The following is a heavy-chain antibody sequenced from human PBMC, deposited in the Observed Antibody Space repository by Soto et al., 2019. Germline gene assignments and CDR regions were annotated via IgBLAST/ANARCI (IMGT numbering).Heavy chain of an antibody. CDR2: ISGSGGST. CDR1: GFTFSSYA. CDR3: AKVNNDFWSGYYPPTAFDY. Sequence: GGSLRLSCAASGFTFSSYAMSWVRQAPGKGLEWVSAISGSGGSTYYADSVKGRFTISRDNSKNTLYLQMNSLRAEDTAVYYCAKVNNDFWSGYYPPTAFDYWGQGTLVTVSS. J-gene: IGHJ4*02. V-gene: IGHV3-23*01. D-gene: IGHD3-3*01.